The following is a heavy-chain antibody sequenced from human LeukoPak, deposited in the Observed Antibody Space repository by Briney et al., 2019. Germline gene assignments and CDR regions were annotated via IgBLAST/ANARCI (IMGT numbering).Heavy chain of an antibody. Sequence: PSETLSLTCSVSGGSMRSDSSFWSWIRQPAGKGLEWFGRIYATGNTNYNPSLERRLTISVDTSKNQFSLELTSVTAADTAVYYCARELGSDYGGYSPWGQGTLVTVSS. CDR2: IYATGNT. CDR1: GGSMRSDSSF. CDR3: ARELGSDYGGYSP. D-gene: IGHD4-23*01. J-gene: IGHJ5*02. V-gene: IGHV4-61*02.